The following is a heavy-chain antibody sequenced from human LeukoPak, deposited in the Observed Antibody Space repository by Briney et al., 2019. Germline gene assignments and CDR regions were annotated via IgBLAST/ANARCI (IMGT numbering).Heavy chain of an antibody. J-gene: IGHJ4*02. CDR2: IYPGDSDT. V-gene: IGHV5-51*01. CDR1: GCSFTAYW. CDR3: ARHPDY. Sequence: GESLRISCTGSGCSFTAYWIGWVRQMPGKGLEWMGIIYPGDSDTRYSPSFQGQVTISADKSISTAYLQWSSLQASDTAMYYCARHPDYWGQGTLVTVSS.